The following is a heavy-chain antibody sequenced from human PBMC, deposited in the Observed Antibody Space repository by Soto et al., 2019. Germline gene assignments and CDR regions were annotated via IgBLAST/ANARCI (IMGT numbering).Heavy chain of an antibody. V-gene: IGHV1-18*01. CDR3: ARGGSTWSAEYYQH. CDR1: GYTFSNYG. Sequence: QVHLVQSGAEVKKPGASVKVSCKASGYTFSNYGISWVRQAPGQGPEWMGWISGYNGNTKYAQSLQGRVTMATDTSTSTAYWELSSLRSDDTAIYYCARGGSTWSAEYYQHWGQGTVVIVSS. D-gene: IGHD6-13*01. CDR2: ISGYNGNT. J-gene: IGHJ1*01.